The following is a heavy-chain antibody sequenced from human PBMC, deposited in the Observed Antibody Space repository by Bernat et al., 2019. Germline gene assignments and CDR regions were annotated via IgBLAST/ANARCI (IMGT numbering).Heavy chain of an antibody. CDR2: IYYSGST. D-gene: IGHD6-13*01. J-gene: IGHJ6*03. Sequence: QVQLQESGPGLVKPSQTLSLTCTVSGGSISSGGYYWSWIRQHPGKGLEWIGYIYYSGSTYYNPSLKSRVTISVDTSKNQFALKLSSVTAADTAVYYCARVLAGGAPYYYMDVWGKGTTVTVSS. V-gene: IGHV4-31*03. CDR1: GGSISSGGYY. CDR3: ARVLAGGAPYYYMDV.